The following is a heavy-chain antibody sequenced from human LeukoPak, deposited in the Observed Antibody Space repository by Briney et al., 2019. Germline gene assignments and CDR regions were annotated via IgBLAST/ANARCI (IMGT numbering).Heavy chain of an antibody. D-gene: IGHD3-3*01. CDR3: ARGGDFWSGYYFDY. Sequence: GGSLRLSCAASGFTVGSNYMSWVRQAPGKGLEWVSVIYSGGSTYYADSVKGRFTISRDNSKNTLYLQMNSLRAEDTAVYYCARGGDFWSGYYFDYWGQGTLVTVSS. J-gene: IGHJ4*02. V-gene: IGHV3-53*01. CDR1: GFTVGSNY. CDR2: IYSGGST.